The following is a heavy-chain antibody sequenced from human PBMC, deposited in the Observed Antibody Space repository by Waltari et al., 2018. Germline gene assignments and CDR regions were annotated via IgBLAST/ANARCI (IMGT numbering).Heavy chain of an antibody. V-gene: IGHV1-2*02. CDR1: SNLITEHF. CDR3: AREYCGGECRLFDF. J-gene: IGHJ4*02. CDR2: VNPRGGAT. Sequence: LVQSGAEVMTPGASVKVSCKVSSNLITEHFIHWLRQAPGQGLEWMGWVNPRGGATNFAQRFRGRITVTWDTSLSTSYLGLSGLSSDDTAIYYCAREYCGGECRLFDFWGQGTLVTVSS. D-gene: IGHD2-21*01.